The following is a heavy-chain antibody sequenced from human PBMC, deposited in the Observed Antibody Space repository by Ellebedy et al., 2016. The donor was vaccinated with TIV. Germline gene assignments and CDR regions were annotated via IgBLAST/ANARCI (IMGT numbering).Heavy chain of an antibody. CDR3: ARHELGSNAAFDY. D-gene: IGHD1-26*01. CDR2: IDPSDPYS. Sequence: GESLKISXKASGSSFVHYWISWVRQMPGKGLEWMGRIDPSDPYSNNRPSFQGHVTISTDKSITTAYLQWRSLKASDTAIYYCARHELGSNAAFDYWGQGTLVTVSS. J-gene: IGHJ4*02. V-gene: IGHV5-10-1*01. CDR1: GSSFVHYW.